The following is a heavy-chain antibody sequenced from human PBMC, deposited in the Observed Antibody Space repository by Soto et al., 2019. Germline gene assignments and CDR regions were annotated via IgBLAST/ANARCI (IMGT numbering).Heavy chain of an antibody. CDR2: IYYTGST. J-gene: IGHJ4*02. CDR3: AKYRRPEAEGFTLDY. CDR1: GDSINNYY. D-gene: IGHD2-2*01. V-gene: IGHV4-59*01. Sequence: SETLSLTXTVSGDSINNYYWSWIRQPPGKRLEWIGYIYYTGSTTYNPSLESRVTMSVDTSKNQFSLKLSSVNAADTAVYYCAKYRRPEAEGFTLDYWGRGTLVTVSS.